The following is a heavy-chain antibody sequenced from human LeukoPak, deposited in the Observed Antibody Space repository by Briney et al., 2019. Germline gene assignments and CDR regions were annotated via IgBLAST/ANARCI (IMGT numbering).Heavy chain of an antibody. J-gene: IGHJ3*02. V-gene: IGHV4-39*07. CDR1: GGSISSSSYY. CDR2: IYYSGST. D-gene: IGHD6-13*01. CDR3: AKSLGIAAANDAFDI. Sequence: SETLSLTCTVSGGSISSSSYYWGWIRQPPGKGLEWIGSIYYSGSTYYNPSLKSRVTISVDTSKNQFSLKLSSVTAADTAVYYCAKSLGIAAANDAFDIWGQGTMVTVSS.